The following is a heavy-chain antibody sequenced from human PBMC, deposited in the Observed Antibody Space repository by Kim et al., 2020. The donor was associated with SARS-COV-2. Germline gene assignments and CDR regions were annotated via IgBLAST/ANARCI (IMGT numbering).Heavy chain of an antibody. CDR3: ARRGATIPLSAWYFDL. CDR1: GYSFTSYW. D-gene: IGHD5-12*01. CDR2: IYPGDSDT. J-gene: IGHJ2*01. V-gene: IGHV5-51*01. Sequence: GESLKISCKGSGYSFTSYWIGWVRQMPGKGLEWMGIIYPGDSDTRYSPSFQGQVTISADKSISTAYLQWSSLKASDTAMYYCARRGATIPLSAWYFDLWGRGTLVTVSS.